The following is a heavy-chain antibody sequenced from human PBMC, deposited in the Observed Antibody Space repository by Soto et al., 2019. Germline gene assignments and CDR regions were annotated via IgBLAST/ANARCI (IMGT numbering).Heavy chain of an antibody. Sequence: PGGSLRLSCAASGFIFSRSAMNWVRQAPGKGLEWVSSISSSSSYIYYADSVKGQFTISRDNAKNSLYLQMNSLIAEDTAVYYCARINSGWGPLSPYPFDYWGQGALVTVSS. CDR1: GFIFSRSA. D-gene: IGHD6-19*01. CDR2: ISSSSSYI. CDR3: ARINSGWGPLSPYPFDY. J-gene: IGHJ4*02. V-gene: IGHV3-21*01.